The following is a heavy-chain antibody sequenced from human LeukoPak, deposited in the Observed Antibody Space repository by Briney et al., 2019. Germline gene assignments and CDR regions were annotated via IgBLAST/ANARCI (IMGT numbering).Heavy chain of an antibody. CDR1: GYTFTSYY. CDR3: ARMGAAGHWFDP. J-gene: IGHJ5*02. Sequence: ASVKVSCKASGYTFTSYYMHWVRQALGQGLEWMGIINPSGGSTSYAQKFRGRVTMTRDTSTSTVYMELSSLRSEDTAVYYCARMGAAGHWFDPWGQGTLVTVSS. CDR2: INPSGGST. D-gene: IGHD6-13*01. V-gene: IGHV1-46*01.